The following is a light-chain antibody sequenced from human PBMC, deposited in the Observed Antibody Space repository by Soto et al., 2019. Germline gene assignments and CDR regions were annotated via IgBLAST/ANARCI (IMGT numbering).Light chain of an antibody. CDR1: SSDVGSYNL. V-gene: IGLV2-23*01. CDR3: CSYAGSSTNV. CDR2: EGS. J-gene: IGLJ1*01. Sequence: QSALTQPASVSGSPGQSITISCTGTSSDVGSYNLVSWYQQHPGKAPKLMIYEGSKRPSGVSNRFSGSKSGNTASLTISGLQAEDEAYYDCCSYAGSSTNVFGTGTKGTVL.